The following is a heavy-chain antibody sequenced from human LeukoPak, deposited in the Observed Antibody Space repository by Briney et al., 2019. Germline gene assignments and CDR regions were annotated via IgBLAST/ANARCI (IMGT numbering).Heavy chain of an antibody. D-gene: IGHD3-16*01. CDR2: IYYSGST. V-gene: IGHV4-59*06. Sequence: PSETLSLTCTVSGVSITTYYWSWIRQHPGKGLEWTGYIYYSGSTYYNPSLKSRVTISVDTSKNQFSLKLSSVTAADTAVYYCAREGRGGTTDYWGQGTLVTVSS. CDR3: AREGRGGTTDY. CDR1: GVSITTYY. J-gene: IGHJ4*02.